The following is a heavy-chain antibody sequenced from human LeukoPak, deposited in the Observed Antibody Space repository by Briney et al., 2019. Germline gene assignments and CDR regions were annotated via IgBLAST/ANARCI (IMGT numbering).Heavy chain of an antibody. V-gene: IGHV3-7*01. CDR1: GFTFSSYW. D-gene: IGHD3-22*01. Sequence: PGGSLRLSCAASGFTFSSYWMGWVRQAPGKGLEWVANIKQDGSEKYYVDSVKGRFTISRDNAKNSLYLQMNSLRAEDTAVYYCARGHSSGYYSFGFDYWGQGTLVTVSS. CDR3: ARGHSSGYYSFGFDY. J-gene: IGHJ4*02. CDR2: IKQDGSEK.